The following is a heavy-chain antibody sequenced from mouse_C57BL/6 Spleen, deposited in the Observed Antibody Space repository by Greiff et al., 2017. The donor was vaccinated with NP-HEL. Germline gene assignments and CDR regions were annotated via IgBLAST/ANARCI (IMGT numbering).Heavy chain of an antibody. Sequence: VQLQQSDAELVKPGASVKISCKVSGYAFTDHTIHWMKQRPEQGLEWIGYIYPRDGSTKYNEKFKGKATLTADKSSSTAYMQLNSLTSEDSAVYFCARESYYDYPPVGFAYWGQGTLVTVSA. V-gene: IGHV1-78*01. CDR2: IYPRDGST. D-gene: IGHD2-4*01. CDR3: ARESYYDYPPVGFAY. J-gene: IGHJ3*01. CDR1: GYAFTDHT.